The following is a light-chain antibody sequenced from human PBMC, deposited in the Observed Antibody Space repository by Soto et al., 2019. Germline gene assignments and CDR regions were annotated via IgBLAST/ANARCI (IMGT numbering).Light chain of an antibody. CDR1: SGSIANNY. V-gene: IGLV6-57*04. CDR3: VLYMGSGAYL. CDR2: ENK. Sequence: NFMLTQPHSVSESPGKTVTISCTRSSGSIANNYVQWYQQRPGSAPTTVIYENKLRPSGGPGRFSGSIRGNKAALTITGAQAEDEAEYHCVLYMGSGAYLFGPGTKVTVL. J-gene: IGLJ1*01.